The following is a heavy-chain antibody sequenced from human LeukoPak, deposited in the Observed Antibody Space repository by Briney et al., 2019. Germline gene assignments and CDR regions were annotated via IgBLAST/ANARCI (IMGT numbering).Heavy chain of an antibody. CDR2: ISGDGGRT. CDR1: GFTFDDYA. CDR3: AKAYYDYVWGSYRYFCAFDI. Sequence: PGGPLRLSCAASGFTFDDYAMHWVRQAPGKGLEWVSLISGDGGRTHYADSVKGRFTISRDNSKNSLYLQMNSLRTEDTAFYYCAKAYYDYVWGSYRYFCAFDIWGQGTMVTVSS. J-gene: IGHJ3*02. D-gene: IGHD3-16*02. V-gene: IGHV3-43*02.